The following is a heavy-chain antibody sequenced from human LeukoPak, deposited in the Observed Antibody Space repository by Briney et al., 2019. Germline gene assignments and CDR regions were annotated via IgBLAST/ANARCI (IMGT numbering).Heavy chain of an antibody. J-gene: IGHJ4*02. V-gene: IGHV3-30*18. CDR2: ISYDGSNR. CDR3: AKAPVTSCRGAYCYPFDS. D-gene: IGHD2-21*01. CDR1: GFTFSSYG. Sequence: GRSLRLSCAASGFTFSSYGMHWVRQAPGKGLEWVAVISYDGSNRYYADSVKGRFTISRDNSKNTLYLQMNNLRAEDTAVYYCAKAPVTSCRGAYCYPFDSWGQGTLVTVSS.